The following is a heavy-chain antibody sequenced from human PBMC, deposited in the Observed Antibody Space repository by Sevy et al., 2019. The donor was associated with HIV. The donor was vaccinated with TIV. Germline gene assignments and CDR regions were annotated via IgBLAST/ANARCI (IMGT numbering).Heavy chain of an antibody. CDR3: NTDIITYYYDSSGYMSEGFDY. D-gene: IGHD3-22*01. CDR1: GFTFSNAW. J-gene: IGHJ4*02. Sequence: GGSLRLSCAASGFTFSNAWMNWVRQAPGKGLEWVGRIKSKTDGGTTDYAAPVKRRFTISRDDSKNTLYLQMNSLKTEETAVYYCNTDIITYYYDSSGYMSEGFDYWGQGTLVTVSS. V-gene: IGHV3-15*07. CDR2: IKSKTDGGTT.